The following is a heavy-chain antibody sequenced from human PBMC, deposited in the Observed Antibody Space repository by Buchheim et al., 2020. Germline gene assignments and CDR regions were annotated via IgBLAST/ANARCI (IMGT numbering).Heavy chain of an antibody. CDR2: IYPGDSDT. D-gene: IGHD2-15*01. CDR3: ARLLCSGGSCYYDEGGFDY. Sequence: EVQLVQSGAEVKKPGESLKISCKGSGYSFTSYWIGWVRQMPGKGLEWMGIIYPGDSDTRYSPSFQGQVTISADKSISPASLQWSSLKASDTAMYYCARLLCSGGSCYYDEGGFDYWGQGTL. CDR1: GYSFTSYW. V-gene: IGHV5-51*01. J-gene: IGHJ4*02.